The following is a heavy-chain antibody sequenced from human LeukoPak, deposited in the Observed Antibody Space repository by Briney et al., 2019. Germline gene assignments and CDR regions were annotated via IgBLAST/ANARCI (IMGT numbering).Heavy chain of an antibody. CDR1: GFSFSTYA. D-gene: IGHD6-13*01. V-gene: IGHV3-64*01. CDR3: ARRSSSWYAFDY. J-gene: IGHJ4*02. CDR2: ISSNGGST. Sequence: GGSLRLSCVVSGFSFSTYAMQWVRQAPGKGLEYVSTISSNGGSTYYGNSVKGRFTISGDNSKNTLYLQMDSLRPEDMAVYYCARRSSSWYAFDYWGQGTLVTVSS.